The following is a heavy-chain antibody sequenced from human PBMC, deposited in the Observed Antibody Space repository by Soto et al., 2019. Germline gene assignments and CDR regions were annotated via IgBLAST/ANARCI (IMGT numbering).Heavy chain of an antibody. V-gene: IGHV3-30*03. CDR2: VSHDGRNT. CDR1: GFTFSDYA. D-gene: IGHD6-19*01. CDR3: AEGGRQWLVTAAFNY. Sequence: VQLVESGGGVVQPGRSLRLSCAASGFTFSDYAMHWVRQAPGKGLEWVAVVSHDGRNTHYADSVKGRFTISRDSSKKTVSLEMTSLRAEDTAVYYCAEGGRQWLVTAAFNYWGQGALVTVSS. J-gene: IGHJ4*02.